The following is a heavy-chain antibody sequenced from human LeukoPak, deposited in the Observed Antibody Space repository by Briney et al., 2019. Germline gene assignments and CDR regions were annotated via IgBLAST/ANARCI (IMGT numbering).Heavy chain of an antibody. Sequence: SESLSLTCTVSGGAICGYYWSWSRQPPGEGLEWIGYIYYSGSTNYNPSLKSRVTISVDTSKNPFSLKLSSVTAADTAVYYCASMGSYPLDLDYWGQRTLVTVSS. V-gene: IGHV4-59*01. CDR3: ASMGSYPLDLDY. CDR2: IYYSGST. D-gene: IGHD1-26*01. J-gene: IGHJ4*02. CDR1: GGAICGYY.